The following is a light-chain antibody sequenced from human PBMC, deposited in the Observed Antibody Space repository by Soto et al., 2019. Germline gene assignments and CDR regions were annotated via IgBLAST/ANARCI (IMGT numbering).Light chain of an antibody. CDR2: EVN. Sequence: QSALTQPPSASGSPGQSVTISCTGTSSDVGRFNYVSWYQQHPGKVPKLMIYEVNKWPSGVPDRFSGSKSGNTASLTVSGLQAEDEADYYCSSYAGNNNLVFGGGTKLTVL. J-gene: IGLJ2*01. CDR3: SSYAGNNNLV. V-gene: IGLV2-8*01. CDR1: SSDVGRFNY.